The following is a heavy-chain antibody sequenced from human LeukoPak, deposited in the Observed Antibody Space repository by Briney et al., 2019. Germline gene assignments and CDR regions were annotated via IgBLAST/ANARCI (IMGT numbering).Heavy chain of an antibody. V-gene: IGHV3-72*01. D-gene: IGHD2-15*01. Sequence: GGSLRLSCAACGFAFSDHYMDWVRQAPGKGLEWVGRIRNKANTYTTEYAASVKGRFTISRDESLNSLYLQMNSLQTEDTAVYYCTRDRSLSYFDYWGQGTLVTVSS. CDR3: TRDRSLSYFDY. J-gene: IGHJ4*02. CDR1: GFAFSDHY. CDR2: IRNKANTYTT.